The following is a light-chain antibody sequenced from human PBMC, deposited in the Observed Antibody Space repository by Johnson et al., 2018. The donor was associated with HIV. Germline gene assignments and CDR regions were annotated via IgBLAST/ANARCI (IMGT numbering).Light chain of an antibody. Sequence: QSVLTQSPSVSAAPGQKVTISCSGTKSNIGNNYVSWYQQFPVTAPKLLIYENNKRSSGIPDRFSGSKSGTSATLGITGLQTGDEADYYCGTWDSSLRSGFLGTGTKVTVL. CDR2: ENN. CDR1: KSNIGNNY. J-gene: IGLJ1*01. CDR3: GTWDSSLRSGF. V-gene: IGLV1-51*02.